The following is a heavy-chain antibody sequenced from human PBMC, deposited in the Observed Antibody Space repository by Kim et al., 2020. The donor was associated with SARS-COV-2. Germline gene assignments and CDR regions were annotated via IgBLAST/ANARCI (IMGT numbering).Heavy chain of an antibody. Sequence: GGSLRLSCAASGFTFSSYWMHWVRQAPGKGLVWVSRINDDGTSTTYADSVKGRFTISRDNTKNTLFLQMNSLRAEDTALYYCARLNGEHYYYGMDVWGQGTTVTVS. J-gene: IGHJ6*02. CDR3: ARLNGEHYYYGMDV. V-gene: IGHV3-74*01. CDR1: GFTFSSYW. CDR2: INDDGTST. D-gene: IGHD4-17*01.